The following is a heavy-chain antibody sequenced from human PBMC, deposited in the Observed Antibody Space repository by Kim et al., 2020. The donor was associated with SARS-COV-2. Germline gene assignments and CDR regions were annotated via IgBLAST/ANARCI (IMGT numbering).Heavy chain of an antibody. CDR2: INGGNGNT. D-gene: IGHD6-19*01. CDR1: GYTFTTFA. Sequence: ASVKVSCKASGYTFTTFALYWVRRAPGQRLEWMGWINGGNGNTRYSQKFQARVSITRDTSATTAYLELSGLRAEDTAVYYCAREAVAGSFDYCGQGTLVTISA. J-gene: IGHJ4*02. CDR3: AREAVAGSFDY. V-gene: IGHV1-3*01.